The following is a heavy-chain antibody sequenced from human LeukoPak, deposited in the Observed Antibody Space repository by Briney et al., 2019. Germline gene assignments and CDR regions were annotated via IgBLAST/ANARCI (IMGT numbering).Heavy chain of an antibody. D-gene: IGHD4-17*01. CDR3: ARDVHGDYGSGWFDP. J-gene: IGHJ5*02. CDR2: IMHLFGTA. V-gene: IGHV1-69*05. Sequence: ASVKVSCKTSGGTFNNSAISWVRQPPGQGLEWLGGIMHLFGTAGYAHKFQGRVTIPKDESTRTVYLELTSLPSDDTAVYYCARDVHGDYGSGWFDPWGQGTLVSVSS. CDR1: GGTFNNSA.